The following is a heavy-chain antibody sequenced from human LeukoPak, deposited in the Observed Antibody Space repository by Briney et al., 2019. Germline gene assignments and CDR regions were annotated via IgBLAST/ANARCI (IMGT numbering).Heavy chain of an antibody. CDR1: GGTFSSYA. CDR3: ARDDIFYHYFDY. CDR2: IIPIFGTA. V-gene: IGHV1-69*06. J-gene: IGHJ4*02. Sequence: SVKVSCKASGGTFSSYAISWVRQAPGQGLEWMGGIIPIFGTANYAQKFQGRVTITADKSTSTAYMELRSLRSDDTAVYYCARDDIFYHYFDYWGQGTLVTVSS. D-gene: IGHD3-9*01.